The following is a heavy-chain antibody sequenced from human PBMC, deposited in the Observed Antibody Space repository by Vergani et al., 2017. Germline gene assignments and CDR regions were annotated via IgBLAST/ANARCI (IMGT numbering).Heavy chain of an antibody. Sequence: QVQLQESGPGLVKPSETLSLTCTVSGGSISSHYWSWIRQPPGNGLEWIGYLYYSGSTSYNPSLKSRVTISGDTSKNQFSLKLNSVTAADTAVYYCARAEWLASSYFDYWGQGTLVTVSS. CDR1: GGSISSHY. D-gene: IGHD6-19*01. CDR3: ARAEWLASSYFDY. J-gene: IGHJ4*01. CDR2: LYYSGST. V-gene: IGHV4-59*11.